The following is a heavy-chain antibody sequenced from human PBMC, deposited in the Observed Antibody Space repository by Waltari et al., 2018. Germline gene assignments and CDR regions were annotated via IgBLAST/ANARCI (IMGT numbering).Heavy chain of an antibody. CDR3: ARDYCDRTNCHGMDV. D-gene: IGHD3-22*01. CDR1: EFTFSSNA. J-gene: IGHJ6*02. Sequence: QVQLVESGGGVVQPGRSLRLSCEDSEFTFSSNAMHWVRQAPGKGLEWVVVISYNGRNIYYVDSVKGRFTISRDNSKKTLYMQMNSLRAEDTAVYYCARDYCDRTNCHGMDVWGQGTTVTVSS. V-gene: IGHV3-30*04. CDR2: ISYNGRNI.